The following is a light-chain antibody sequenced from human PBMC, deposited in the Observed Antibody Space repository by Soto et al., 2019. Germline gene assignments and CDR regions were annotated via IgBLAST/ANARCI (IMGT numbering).Light chain of an antibody. CDR2: ATS. J-gene: IGKJ1*01. CDR1: QGVSRW. CDR3: QRANSFPWT. V-gene: IGKV1-12*01. Sequence: DIQLTQSPSSVSASVGDRVTITCRASQGVSRWLAWYQQKPGKAPNLLIYATSNLQSGVPSRFSGSGSGTDFTLTISSLQPEDFGTYYCQRANSFPWTFGQGTKVEIK.